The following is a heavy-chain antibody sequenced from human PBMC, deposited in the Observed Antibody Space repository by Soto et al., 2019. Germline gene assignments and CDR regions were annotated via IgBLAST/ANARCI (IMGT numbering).Heavy chain of an antibody. CDR1: GGSFSGYY. CDR2: INHSGST. J-gene: IGHJ4*02. D-gene: IGHD3-10*01. V-gene: IGHV4-34*01. Sequence: SETLSLTCAVYGGSFSGYYWSWIRQPPGKGLEWIGEINHSGSTNYNPSLKSRVTISVDTSKNQFSLKLSSVTAADTAVYYCARGRNRGVYGSGSYYFDYWGQGTLVTVSS. CDR3: ARGRNRGVYGSGSYYFDY.